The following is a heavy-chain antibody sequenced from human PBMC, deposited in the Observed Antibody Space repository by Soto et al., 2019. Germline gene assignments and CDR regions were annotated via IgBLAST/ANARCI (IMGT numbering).Heavy chain of an antibody. CDR1: GVFLTSGNW. Sequence: KHCEALPLTCAVFGVFLTSGNWWIWVSQSPKRGLEDIGEIFHDGTANYYPSFEGRVAMSVDTSRNQFSLILTSVTAADTAVYLCSRLVYDTRLNNMYFDFGGPGALGTVCS. V-gene: IGHV4-4*02. J-gene: IGHJ4*02. CDR3: SRLVYDTRLNNMYFDF. D-gene: IGHD3-22*01. CDR2: IFHDGTA.